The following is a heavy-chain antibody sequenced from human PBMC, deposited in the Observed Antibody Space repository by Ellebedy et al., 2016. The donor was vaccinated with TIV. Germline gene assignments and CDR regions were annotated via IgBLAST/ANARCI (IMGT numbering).Heavy chain of an antibody. CDR1: GFTFSTSA. Sequence: GGSLRLSXAASGFTFSTSAMAWVLQAPGKGLEWVSYIGGSGGPIFYADSVRGRFSISRDNDRNSVWLQMDSLRAEDTAVYYCARDHWAYDFWGQGTMVTVSS. V-gene: IGHV3-48*01. CDR3: ARDHWAYDF. J-gene: IGHJ3*01. CDR2: IGGSGGPI.